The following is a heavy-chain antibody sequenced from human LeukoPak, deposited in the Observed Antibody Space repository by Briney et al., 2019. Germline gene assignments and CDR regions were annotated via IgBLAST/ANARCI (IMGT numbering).Heavy chain of an antibody. CDR2: ISSSSSTI. D-gene: IGHD3-10*01. CDR3: ASGGRGTYYGSGSYVDF. CDR1: GFTFSSYS. Sequence: GGSLRLSCAASGFTFSSYSMNWVRQAPGKGLEWVSYISSSSSTIYYADSVKGRFTISRDNAKNSLYLQMNSLRAEDTAVYYCASGGRGTYYGSGSYVDFWGQGTLVTVSS. J-gene: IGHJ4*02. V-gene: IGHV3-48*01.